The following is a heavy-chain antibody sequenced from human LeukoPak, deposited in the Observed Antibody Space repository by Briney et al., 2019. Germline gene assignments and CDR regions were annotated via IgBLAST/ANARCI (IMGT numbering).Heavy chain of an antibody. V-gene: IGHV7-4-1*02. CDR2: INTNTGNP. CDR1: GYTFTSYA. J-gene: IGHJ4*02. Sequence: ASVKVSCKASGYTFTSYAMNWVRQAPGQGLEWMGWINTNTGNPTYAQGFTGRFVFSLGTSVSTAYLQISSLKAEDTAVYYCARPPLPHFDWLLSPVLSCWGQGTLVTVSS. CDR3: ARPPLPHFDWLLSPVLSC. D-gene: IGHD3-9*01.